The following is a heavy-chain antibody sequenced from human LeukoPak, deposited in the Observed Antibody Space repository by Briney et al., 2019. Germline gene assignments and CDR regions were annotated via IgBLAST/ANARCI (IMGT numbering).Heavy chain of an antibody. CDR1: GFTFDDYA. J-gene: IGHJ5*02. D-gene: IGHD3-22*01. V-gene: IGHV3-9*01. Sequence: GGSLRLSCAASGFTFDDYAMHWVRQAPGKGLEWVSGISWNSGSIGYADSVKGRFTISRDSSQNTVYLQMNSLRAEDTAVCYCAREGVNYYDSSGYYAVSWGQGTLVTVSS. CDR2: ISWNSGSI. CDR3: AREGVNYYDSSGYYAVS.